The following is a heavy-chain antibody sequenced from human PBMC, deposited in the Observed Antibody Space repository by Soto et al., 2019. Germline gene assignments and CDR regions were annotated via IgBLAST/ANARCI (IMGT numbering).Heavy chain of an antibody. CDR1: GFTFSSYP. D-gene: IGHD5-12*01. CDR2: SVASGGIT. V-gene: IGHV3-23*01. J-gene: IGHJ4*02. Sequence: EVQLLESGGGLAQPGGSLRLSCAASGFTFSSYPMSWVRQAPGQGLEWVSGSVASGGITYYPDSVKGRFTISRDNSKNTLYLQMNSLRAEDTAVYYCAKNSAATIRVGYDYWGQGTLVTVSS. CDR3: AKNSAATIRVGYDY.